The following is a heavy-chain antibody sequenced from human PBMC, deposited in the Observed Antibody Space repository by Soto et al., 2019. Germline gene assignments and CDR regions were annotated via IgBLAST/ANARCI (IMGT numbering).Heavy chain of an antibody. Sequence: GESLKISCKGSGYSFTSYLIGWVRQMPGKGLEWMGIIYPGDSDTRYSPSFQGQVTISADKSISTAYLQWSSLKASDTAMYYCARRRYCSSTSCPTGGDFDYWGQGTLVTVSS. J-gene: IGHJ4*02. CDR2: IYPGDSDT. D-gene: IGHD2-2*01. V-gene: IGHV5-51*01. CDR3: ARRRYCSSTSCPTGGDFDY. CDR1: GYSFTSYL.